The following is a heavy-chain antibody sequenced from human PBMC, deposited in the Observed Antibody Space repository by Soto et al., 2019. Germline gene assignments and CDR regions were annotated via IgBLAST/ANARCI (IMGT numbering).Heavy chain of an antibody. CDR3: AKDLHSSVWAAYNFDY. CDR2: ISYDGSNK. Sequence: QVQLVASGGGVVQPGRSLRLSCAAAGFTFSNYGMHWVRQAPGKGLEWVALISYDGSNKYYADSVKGRFTISRDNSKNTLSLQMNSLRPGDSALYYCAKDLHSSVWAAYNFDYWGQGTLVTVSS. V-gene: IGHV3-30*18. J-gene: IGHJ4*02. D-gene: IGHD3-22*01. CDR1: GFTFSNYG.